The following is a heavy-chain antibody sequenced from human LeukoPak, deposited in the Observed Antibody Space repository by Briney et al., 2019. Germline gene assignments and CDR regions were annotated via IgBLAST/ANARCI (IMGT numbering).Heavy chain of an antibody. D-gene: IGHD3-10*01. CDR3: ARVKGRGASPFDY. V-gene: IGHV1-2*02. CDR1: GYTFTDYY. J-gene: IGHJ4*02. Sequence: GASVKVSCKASGYTFTDYYMHWVRQAPGQGLEWMGWINPKSGGTNYALKFLGRLTMTRDTSISTAYMELSRLRSDDTAVYYCARVKGRGASPFDYWGQGTLVTVPS. CDR2: INPKSGGT.